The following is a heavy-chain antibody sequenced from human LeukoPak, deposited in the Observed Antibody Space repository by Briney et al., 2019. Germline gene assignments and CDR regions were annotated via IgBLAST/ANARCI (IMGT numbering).Heavy chain of an antibody. CDR3: AKSHPPTVTTEEGEYLQH. D-gene: IGHD4-17*01. J-gene: IGHJ1*01. V-gene: IGHV3-30*18. CDR2: ISFDGSNQ. CDR1: GFTFSSFG. Sequence: PGRSLRLSCAASGFTFSSFGMHWVRQAPGQGLDGVAVISFDGSNQYYADSVKGRFTIHRDNFKNTVYLQMNSLRAEETAVYYCAKSHPPTVTTEEGEYLQHWGQGTLVTVSS.